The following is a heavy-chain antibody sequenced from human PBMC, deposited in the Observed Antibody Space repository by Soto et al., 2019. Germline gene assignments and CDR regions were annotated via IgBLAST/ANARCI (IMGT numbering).Heavy chain of an antibody. Sequence: KHSETLSLTCTVSGGSISSYYWSWIRQPPGKGLEWIGYIYYSGSTNYNPSLKSRVTISVDTSKNQFSLKLSSVTAADTAVYYCARALDFWSAYFDYWGQGSLVTVSS. CDR3: ARALDFWSAYFDY. V-gene: IGHV4-59*01. D-gene: IGHD3-3*01. J-gene: IGHJ4*02. CDR1: GGSISSYY. CDR2: IYYSGST.